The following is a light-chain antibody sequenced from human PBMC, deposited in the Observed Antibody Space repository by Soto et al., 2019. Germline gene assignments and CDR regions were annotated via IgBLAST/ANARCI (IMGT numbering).Light chain of an antibody. CDR1: QSVGSNY. CDR2: GAS. V-gene: IGKV3-20*01. CDR3: QHYDTSPYT. J-gene: IGKJ2*01. Sequence: IVLTQSPCTLSLSPGERATLSCRASQSVGSNYLAWYQQKPDQAPRLLIYGASSKGSDIPNKFSGSGSGTDFTLTIRRLQPEDFAVYYCQHYDTSPYTFGQGTTLEIK.